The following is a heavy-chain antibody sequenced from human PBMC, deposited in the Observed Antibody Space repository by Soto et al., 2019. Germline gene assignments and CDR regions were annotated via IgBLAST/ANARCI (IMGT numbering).Heavy chain of an antibody. J-gene: IGHJ6*02. CDR1: GGSISSGGYY. CDR2: IYYSGST. CDR3: AREGRTTRYYDYGMDV. V-gene: IGHV4-31*03. D-gene: IGHD1-1*01. Sequence: QVQLQESGPGLVKPSQTLSLTCTVSGGSISSGGYYWSWIRQHPGKGLEWIGYIYYSGSTYYNPSLKSRVTISVDTSKNQCALKRSSVTAADTAVYYCAREGRTTRYYDYGMDVWGQGTTVTVSS.